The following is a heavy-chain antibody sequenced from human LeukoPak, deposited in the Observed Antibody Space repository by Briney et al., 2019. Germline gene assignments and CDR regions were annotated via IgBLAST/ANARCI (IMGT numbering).Heavy chain of an antibody. J-gene: IGHJ5*02. CDR2: IFTSGNT. D-gene: IGHD2-2*01. CDR1: GGSISTYH. CDR3: ARDLEHCDSTSCHNWFDP. Sequence: SGTLSLTCTVSGGSISTYHWSWFLQPAGKGLEWIGRIFTSGNTSYNPSIKSRVTISVDKSKNQFSLKLSSVTAADTAVYYCARDLEHCDSTSCHNWFDPWGQGTLVTVSS. V-gene: IGHV4-4*07.